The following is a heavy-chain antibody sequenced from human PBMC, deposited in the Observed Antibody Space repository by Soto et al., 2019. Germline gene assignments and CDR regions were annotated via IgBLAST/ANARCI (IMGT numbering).Heavy chain of an antibody. CDR2: INHSGST. V-gene: IGHV4-34*01. CDR3: ARGRRGIAVAGTGWFDP. D-gene: IGHD6-19*01. J-gene: IGHJ5*02. CDR1: GGSFSGYY. Sequence: ETLSLTCAVYGGSFSGYYWSWIRQPPGKGLEWIGEINHSGSTNYNPSLKSRVTISVDTSKNQFSLKLSSVTAADTAVYYCARGRRGIAVAGTGWFDPWGQGTLVTVSS.